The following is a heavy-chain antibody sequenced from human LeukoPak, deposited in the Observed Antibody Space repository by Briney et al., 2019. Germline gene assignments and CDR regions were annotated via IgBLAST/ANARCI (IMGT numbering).Heavy chain of an antibody. V-gene: IGHV3-30*18. CDR1: GFTFSSYG. CDR2: ISYDGSNK. Sequence: GGSLRLSCAASGFTFSSYGMHWVRQAPGKGLEWVAVISYDGSNKYYADSVKGRFTISRDNSKNTLYLQMNSLRAEDTAVYYCAKDTGSYFFLNPPNWFDPWGQGTLVTVSS. J-gene: IGHJ5*02. CDR3: AKDTGSYFFLNPPNWFDP. D-gene: IGHD3-10*01.